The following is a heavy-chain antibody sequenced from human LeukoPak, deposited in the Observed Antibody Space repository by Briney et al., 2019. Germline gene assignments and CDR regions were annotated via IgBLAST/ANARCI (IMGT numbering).Heavy chain of an antibody. CDR2: IKQDGSEK. V-gene: IGHV3-7*04. J-gene: IGHJ5*02. CDR3: VRAYHPGGWFDP. Sequence: GGSLRLSCAASGFTFSSYWMSWVRQAPGRGLEWVANIKQDGSEKYYVDSVKGRFTISRDNAKNSLYLQMNSLTAEDTAMYYCVRAYHPGGWFDPWGQGTLVTVSS. CDR1: GFTFSSYW. D-gene: IGHD2-21*01.